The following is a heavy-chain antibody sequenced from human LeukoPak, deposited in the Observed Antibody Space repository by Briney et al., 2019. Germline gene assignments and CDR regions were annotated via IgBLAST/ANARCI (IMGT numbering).Heavy chain of an antibody. CDR3: AKDVYGAYYYDSSGFL. D-gene: IGHD3-22*01. CDR1: GFTFDDYA. V-gene: IGHV3-9*01. Sequence: PGRSLRLSCAASGFTFDDYAMHWVRQAPGKGLEWVSGISWNSGSIGYADSVKGRFTISRDNAKSSLYLQMNSLRAEDTALYYCAKDVYGAYYYDSSGFLWGQGTLVTVSS. CDR2: ISWNSGSI. J-gene: IGHJ4*02.